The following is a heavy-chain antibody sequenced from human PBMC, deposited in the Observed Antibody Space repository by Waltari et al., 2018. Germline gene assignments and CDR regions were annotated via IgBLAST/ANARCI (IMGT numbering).Heavy chain of an antibody. Sequence: EEQLVESGGGLVQPGGSLRLSCAASGFTWSSDWMCWVRQAPGKGLEWVANIKQDASEKHYVDSLKGRITVSRDNAKNSLYLDMDSLRAEDTAVYYCARGRLWGFDLWGQGTLVTVSA. V-gene: IGHV3-7*04. J-gene: IGHJ4*02. D-gene: IGHD3-16*01. CDR3: ARGRLWGFDL. CDR1: GFTWSSDW. CDR2: IKQDASEK.